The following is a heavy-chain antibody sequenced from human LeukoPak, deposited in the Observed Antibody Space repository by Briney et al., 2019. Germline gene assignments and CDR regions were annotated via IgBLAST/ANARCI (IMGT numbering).Heavy chain of an antibody. CDR1: GFIFSNYG. CDR2: ISSSSSYI. V-gene: IGHV3-21*01. D-gene: IGHD4-11*01. CDR3: ARPPTVTTALGY. J-gene: IGHJ4*02. Sequence: GGSLRLSCAASGFIFSNYGMNWVRQAPGKGLEWVSSISSSSSYIYYADSVKGRFTISRDNAKNSLYLQMNSLRAEDTAVYYCARPPTVTTALGYWGQGTLVTVSS.